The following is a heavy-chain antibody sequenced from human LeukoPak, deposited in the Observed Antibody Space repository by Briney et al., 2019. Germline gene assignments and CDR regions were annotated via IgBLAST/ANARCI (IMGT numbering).Heavy chain of an antibody. D-gene: IGHD5-18*01. CDR3: ARESGALRGYSFGL. CDR2: TTSDESNK. V-gene: IGHV3-30-3*01. J-gene: IGHJ4*02. Sequence: GGSLRLSCAASGFSFSSYAMHWVRQAAGKGLEWVAITTSDESNKHYADSVKGRFTISRDNSKNTLYLQMNSLRAEDTAVYYCARESGALRGYSFGLWGQGTLVTVPS. CDR1: GFSFSSYA.